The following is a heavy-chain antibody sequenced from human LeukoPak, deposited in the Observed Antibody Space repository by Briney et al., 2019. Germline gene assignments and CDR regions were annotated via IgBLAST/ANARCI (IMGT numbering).Heavy chain of an antibody. CDR1: GFTFSSYG. J-gene: IGHJ4*02. Sequence: QTGGSLRLSCAASGFTFSSYGMSWVRQAPGKGLEWVSTIYGSGGSTYYADSVKGRFTISRDNSKNTLYLQMNSLRAEDTAVYYCAKDFPHYYDSSGCFFDYWGQGTLVTVSS. D-gene: IGHD3-22*01. V-gene: IGHV3-23*01. CDR3: AKDFPHYYDSSGCFFDY. CDR2: IYGSGGST.